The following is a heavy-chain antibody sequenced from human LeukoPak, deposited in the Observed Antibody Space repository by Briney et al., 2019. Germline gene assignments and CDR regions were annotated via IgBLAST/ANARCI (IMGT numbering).Heavy chain of an antibody. Sequence: SETLSLTCTVSGGSISPSHWSWIRQPPGKGLEWIGYVHHSGSTNYSPSLKGRATLSVDTSRNQFSLKLRFVAAADTAVYYCARHDLRGGAFDVWGQGTLFTVSS. CDR1: GGSISPSH. CDR2: VHHSGST. CDR3: ARHDLRGGAFDV. V-gene: IGHV4-59*08. D-gene: IGHD3-10*01. J-gene: IGHJ3*01.